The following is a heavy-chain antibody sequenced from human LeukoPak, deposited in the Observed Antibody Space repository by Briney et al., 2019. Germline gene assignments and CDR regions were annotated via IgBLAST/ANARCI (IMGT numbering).Heavy chain of an antibody. J-gene: IGHJ3*02. CDR1: GYRFTSYW. CDR3: ARQRSRDGYNYDGFDI. V-gene: IGHV5-51*01. CDR2: IYPGDSDT. D-gene: IGHD5-24*01. Sequence: GESLKISCKGSGYRFTSYWIGWVRQMPGKGLEWMGVIYPGDSDTRYSPSFQGQVTISADKSISTAYLQWSSLRASDTAMYYCARQRSRDGYNYDGFDIWGQGTMVTVSS.